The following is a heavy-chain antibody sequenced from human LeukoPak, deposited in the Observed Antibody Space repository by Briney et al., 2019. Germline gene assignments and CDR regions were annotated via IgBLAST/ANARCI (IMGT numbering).Heavy chain of an antibody. D-gene: IGHD5-12*01. J-gene: IGHJ6*02. CDR2: ISHRSGYI. Sequence: GGSLRLSCAASGITFSSYSMNWVRQAPGKGLEWVSSISHRSGYIYYADSVKGRFTISRDNAKNSLYLQMNSLRPEDTALYYCAKGGGGYDDDYYYYGMDVWGQGTTVTVSS. CDR1: GITFSSYS. CDR3: AKGGGGYDDDYYYYGMDV. V-gene: IGHV3-21*04.